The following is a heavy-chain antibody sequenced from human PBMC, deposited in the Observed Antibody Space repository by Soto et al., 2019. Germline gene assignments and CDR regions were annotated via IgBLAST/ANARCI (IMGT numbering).Heavy chain of an antibody. V-gene: IGHV3-23*01. Sequence: GGSLRLSCAASGFTFSSYAMSWVRQAPGKGLEWVSAISGRGGTTSYADSVKGRFIISRDNSKNTLYLQMNSLRAEDTARYYCAKDGSPYSSYDYYYGMDVWGQGTTVTVSS. J-gene: IGHJ6*02. D-gene: IGHD3-22*01. CDR1: GFTFSSYA. CDR2: ISGRGGTT. CDR3: AKDGSPYSSYDYYYGMDV.